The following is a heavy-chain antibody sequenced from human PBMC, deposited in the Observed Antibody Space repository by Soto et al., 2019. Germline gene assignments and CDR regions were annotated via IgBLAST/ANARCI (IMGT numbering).Heavy chain of an antibody. D-gene: IGHD1-1*01. J-gene: IGHJ6*02. Sequence: SETLSLTCTVSGGSIVTGSYYWGWIRQPPGKGLEWLGHIYYSGNTYYPPSLKSRVTISVDTSKNQFSLRLSSVTAADTAVYYCARLPQEYNYYGMDVWGQGTTVTVS. V-gene: IGHV4-39*01. CDR2: IYYSGNT. CDR1: GGSIVTGSYY. CDR3: ARLPQEYNYYGMDV.